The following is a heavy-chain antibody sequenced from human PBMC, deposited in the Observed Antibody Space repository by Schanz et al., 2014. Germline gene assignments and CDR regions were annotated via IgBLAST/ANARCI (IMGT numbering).Heavy chain of an antibody. CDR2: INQDGSEK. V-gene: IGHV3-7*01. CDR3: ARGVRIDY. Sequence: VQLLQSGGGLVQPGGSLRLSCAASGFTFSSYCINWVRQAPGKGLEWVANINQDGSEKYYVDSVKGRFTISRDNAKNSLYLQMNSLTAEDTAVYYCARGVRIDYWGQGTLVTVSS. J-gene: IGHJ4*02. CDR1: GFTFSSYC. D-gene: IGHD3-3*01.